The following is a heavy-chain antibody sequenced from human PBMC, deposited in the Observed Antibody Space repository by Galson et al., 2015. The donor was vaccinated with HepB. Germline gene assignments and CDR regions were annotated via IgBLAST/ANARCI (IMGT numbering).Heavy chain of an antibody. V-gene: IGHV3-7*01. J-gene: IGHJ4*02. CDR2: INQDGSDT. CDR1: GSIFGSYL. CDR3: ARGKVVGTGGDF. Sequence: SLRLSCAASGSIFGSYLMSWVRQSPGKGLEWVSHINQDGSDTYYVDSVKGRFTISRDNAKNSLYLQMNSLRAEDTAVYYCARGKVVGTGGDFWGKGALVTASS. D-gene: IGHD6-19*01.